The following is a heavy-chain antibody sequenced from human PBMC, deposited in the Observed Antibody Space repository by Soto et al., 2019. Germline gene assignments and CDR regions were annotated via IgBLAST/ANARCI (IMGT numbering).Heavy chain of an antibody. D-gene: IGHD3-10*01. CDR1: GYTITDIS. J-gene: IGHJ6*02. CDR2: FDPEDGET. CDR3: ATVNLGAPGGMDV. Sequence: SVKLSCKDCGYTITDISMHWVRQAPGKGLEWMGGFDPEDGETIYAQKFQGRVTMTEDTSTDTAYMELSSLRSEDTAVYYCATVNLGAPGGMDVWGQGTTVTVSS. V-gene: IGHV1-24*01.